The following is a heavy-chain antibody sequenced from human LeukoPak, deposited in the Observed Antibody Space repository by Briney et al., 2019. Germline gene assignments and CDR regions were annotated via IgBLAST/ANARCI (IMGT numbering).Heavy chain of an antibody. Sequence: ASVKVSCKASGGTFSSYAISWVRQAPGQGLEWMGGIIPIFGTANYAQKFQGRVTITTDESTSTAYMELSSLRSEDTAVYYCARAPYDFWSGYYPSEGYYYYMDVWGKGTTVTVPS. CDR1: GGTFSSYA. D-gene: IGHD3-3*01. CDR3: ARAPYDFWSGYYPSEGYYYYMDV. V-gene: IGHV1-69*05. CDR2: IIPIFGTA. J-gene: IGHJ6*03.